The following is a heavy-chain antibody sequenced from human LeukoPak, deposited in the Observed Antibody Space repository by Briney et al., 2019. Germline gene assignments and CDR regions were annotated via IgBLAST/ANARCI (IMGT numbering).Heavy chain of an antibody. J-gene: IGHJ4*02. CDR3: AHRRRLISASFFFDY. D-gene: IGHD1-26*01. CDR1: GFSLNTSGVG. V-gene: IGHV2-5*02. Sequence: ESGPTLVKPTQTLTLNCTFSGFSLNTSGVGVGWIPQPPGKALEWLALIYWDDDKRYNPSLKSRLSITKDTSKNQVVLTMSNMDPVDTATYYCAHRRRLISASFFFDYWGQGTLVTVSS. CDR2: IYWDDDK.